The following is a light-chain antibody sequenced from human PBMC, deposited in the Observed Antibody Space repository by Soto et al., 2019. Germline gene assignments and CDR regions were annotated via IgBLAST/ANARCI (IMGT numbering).Light chain of an antibody. CDR3: QQYHKWPLT. V-gene: IGKV3-15*01. Sequence: EIVMAQSPATLSVSPGEGATVPCRASQSVSNNLALYQQKPGRAPSLLIYGASTRATGIPARFSGSGYGTEFTPTICSLQSEDFAVYYCQQYHKWPLTFGGGTMVDIK. CDR1: QSVSNN. CDR2: GAS. J-gene: IGKJ4*01.